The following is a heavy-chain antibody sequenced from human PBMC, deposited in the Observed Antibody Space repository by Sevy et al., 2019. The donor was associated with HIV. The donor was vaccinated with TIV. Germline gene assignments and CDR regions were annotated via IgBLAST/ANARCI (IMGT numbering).Heavy chain of an antibody. Sequence: GGSLRLSCGVSGFALRSYTMNWVRQAPGKGLEWVASISATGGSTYYADSVKGRFTISRDVSKSTLYLQMNSLTAEDTAMFDCAKTLQKLPFHPHYFDYWGQGTLVTVSS. V-gene: IGHV3-23*01. J-gene: IGHJ4*02. CDR1: GFALRSYT. D-gene: IGHD2-21*02. CDR2: ISATGGST. CDR3: AKTLQKLPFHPHYFDY.